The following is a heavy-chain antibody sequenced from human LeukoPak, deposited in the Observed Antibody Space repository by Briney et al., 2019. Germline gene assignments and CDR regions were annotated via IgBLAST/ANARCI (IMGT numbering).Heavy chain of an antibody. D-gene: IGHD2-21*02. CDR1: GYTLTELS. J-gene: IGHJ4*02. CDR2: FDPEDGET. V-gene: IGHV1-24*01. Sequence: SVKVSCKVSGYTLTELSMHWVRQAPGKGLEWMGGFDPEDGETIYAQKFQGRVTMTEDTSTDTAYMELSSLRSEDTAVYYCATALAYCGGDCYPVNFDYWGQGTLVTVSS. CDR3: ATALAYCGGDCYPVNFDY.